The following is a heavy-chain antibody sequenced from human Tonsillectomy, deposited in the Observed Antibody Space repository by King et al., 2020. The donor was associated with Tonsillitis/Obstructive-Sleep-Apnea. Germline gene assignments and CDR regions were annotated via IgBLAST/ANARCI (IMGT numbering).Heavy chain of an antibody. J-gene: IGHJ6*03. CDR2: IYSGGST. D-gene: IGHD3-10*01. CDR1: GFTVSSNY. Sequence: VQLVESGGGLIQPGGSLRLSCAASGFTVSSNYMIWVRQAPGKGLEWVAVIYSGGSTYYADSVNGRFTISRDNSQNTLYLQMNSLRAEDTAVYYCARDQDYGSGSYFHYYYYMDVWGKGTTVTVSS. CDR3: ARDQDYGSGSYFHYYYYMDV. V-gene: IGHV3-53*01.